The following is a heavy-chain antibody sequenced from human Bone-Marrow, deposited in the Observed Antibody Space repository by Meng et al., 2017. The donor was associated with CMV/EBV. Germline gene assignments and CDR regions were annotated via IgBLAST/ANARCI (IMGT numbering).Heavy chain of an antibody. CDR1: GFTFSSYS. V-gene: IGHV3-21*01. Sequence: GGSLRLSCAASGFTFSSYSMNWVRQAPGKGLEWVSSISSSSSYIYYADSVKGRFTISRDNAKNSLYLQMNSLRAEDTAVYYCARDHREGGSITIFGVVIISYYGMDVWGQGTTVTVYS. J-gene: IGHJ6*02. CDR3: ARDHREGGSITIFGVVIISYYGMDV. D-gene: IGHD3-3*01. CDR2: ISSSSSYI.